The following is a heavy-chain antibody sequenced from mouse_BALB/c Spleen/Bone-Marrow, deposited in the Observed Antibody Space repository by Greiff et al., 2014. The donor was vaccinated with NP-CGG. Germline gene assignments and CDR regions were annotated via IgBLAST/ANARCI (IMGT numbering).Heavy chain of an antibody. CDR2: IDPANGNT. J-gene: IGHJ3*01. V-gene: IGHV14-3*02. CDR3: AAYYYGSSEGFAY. CDR1: GFNIKDTY. D-gene: IGHD1-1*01. Sequence: EVHLVESGAELVKPGASVKLSCTASGFNIKDTYMHWVKQRPEQGLEWIGRIDPANGNTKYDPKFQGKATITADTSSNTAYLQLSRLTSEDTAVYYGAAYYYGSSEGFAYWGQGTLVTVSA.